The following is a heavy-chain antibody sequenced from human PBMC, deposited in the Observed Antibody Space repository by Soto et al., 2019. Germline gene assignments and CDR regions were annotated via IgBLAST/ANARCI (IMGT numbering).Heavy chain of an antibody. J-gene: IGHJ4*02. Sequence: PGGSLRLASPASGFNFSIYGMPWFRRAPGEALDXVAVISSDGSNEYLADSVKGRFTISRDNAESSLHLQMSGLTDEDTAVYYCARQVYTVVTPFDYWGQGALVTVSS. CDR2: ISSDGSNE. V-gene: IGHV3-30-3*01. D-gene: IGHD2-21*02. CDR1: GFNFSIYG. CDR3: ARQVYTVVTPFDY.